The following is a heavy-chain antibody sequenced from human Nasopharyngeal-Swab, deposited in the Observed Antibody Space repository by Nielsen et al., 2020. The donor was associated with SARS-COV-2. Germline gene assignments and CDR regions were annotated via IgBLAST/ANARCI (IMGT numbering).Heavy chain of an antibody. V-gene: IGHV4-34*01. Sequence: GSLRLSCAVSGGTFSGYYWSWIRQPPGKGLEWIGEIKHSGSTNYNPSSKSRVTISVDTYKNQSPLKLSSVTAADTAVYYCARGKARRWLVNWFDPWGQGTLVTVSS. J-gene: IGHJ5*02. D-gene: IGHD6-19*01. CDR2: IKHSGST. CDR1: GGTFSGYY. CDR3: ARGKARRWLVNWFDP.